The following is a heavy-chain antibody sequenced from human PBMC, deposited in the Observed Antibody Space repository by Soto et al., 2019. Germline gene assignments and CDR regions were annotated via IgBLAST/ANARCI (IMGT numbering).Heavy chain of an antibody. D-gene: IGHD2-15*01. V-gene: IGHV3-48*01. CDR2: ISSSSSTI. CDR1: GFTFSSYS. J-gene: IGHJ3*02. Sequence: TGGSLRLSCAASGFTFSSYSMNWVRQAPGKGLEWVSYISSSSSTIYYADSVKGRFTISRDNAKYSLYLQMNSLRAEDTAVYYCALHCSGGSCYHDAFDIWGQGTMVTVSS. CDR3: ALHCSGGSCYHDAFDI.